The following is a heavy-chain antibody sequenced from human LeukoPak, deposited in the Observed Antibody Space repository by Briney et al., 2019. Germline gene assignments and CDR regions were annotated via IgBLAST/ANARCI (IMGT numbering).Heavy chain of an antibody. CDR1: GFTFSSYS. D-gene: IGHD3-22*01. CDR2: ISSSSSYI. Sequence: GGSLRLSCAASGFTFSSYSMNWVRQAPGKGLEWVSSISSSSSYIYYADSVKGRFTISRDNSKNTLYLQMNSLRAEDTAIYHCAKYYDSSGYYGRHDNWGQGTLVTVSS. CDR3: AKYYDSSGYYGRHDN. J-gene: IGHJ4*02. V-gene: IGHV3-21*04.